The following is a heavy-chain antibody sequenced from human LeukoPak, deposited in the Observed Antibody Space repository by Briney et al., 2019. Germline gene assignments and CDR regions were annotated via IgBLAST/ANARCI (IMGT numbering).Heavy chain of an antibody. D-gene: IGHD5-18*01. CDR3: ARGEDAAMVKEDYYYYGMDV. J-gene: IGHJ6*02. V-gene: IGHV1-18*01. CDR1: GYTFTSYG. CDR2: ISAYDGNT. Sequence: ASVTVSCKASGYTFTSYGISWVRQAPGQGLEWMGWISAYDGNTNYAQKLQGRVIMTTDTSTSTAYMELRSLRSGDTAVYYCARGEDAAMVKEDYYYYGMDVWGQGTTVTVSS.